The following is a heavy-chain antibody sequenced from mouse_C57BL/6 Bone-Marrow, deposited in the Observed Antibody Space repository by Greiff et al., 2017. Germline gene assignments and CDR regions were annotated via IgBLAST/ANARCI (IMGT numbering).Heavy chain of an antibody. CDR1: GFNIKDDY. Sequence: VQLQQSGAELVRPGASVKLSCTASGFNIKDDYMHWVKQRPEQGLEWIGWIDPENGDTEYASKFQGKVTITADTSSNTAYLQLSSLTSEDTAVYYCTTGHCDYFAWFAYWGQGTLVTVSA. CDR2: IDPENGDT. CDR3: TTGHCDYFAWFAY. V-gene: IGHV14-4*01. D-gene: IGHD2-4*01. J-gene: IGHJ3*01.